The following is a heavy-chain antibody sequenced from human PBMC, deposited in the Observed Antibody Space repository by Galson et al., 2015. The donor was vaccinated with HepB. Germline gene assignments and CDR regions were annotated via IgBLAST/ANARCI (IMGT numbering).Heavy chain of an antibody. D-gene: IGHD6-6*01. CDR3: AVYSNSLNYYYMAV. J-gene: IGHJ6*03. V-gene: IGHV1-69*13. CDR2: IIPIFGPA. CDR1: GGTFNRYA. Sequence: SVKVPCKASGGTFNRYAISWVRQAPGQGLEWMGGIIPIFGPANYAQKFQGRVAITADESTSTAYMQLSSLRSEDTAVYYCAVYSNSLNYYYMAVRGKGTTVTVSS.